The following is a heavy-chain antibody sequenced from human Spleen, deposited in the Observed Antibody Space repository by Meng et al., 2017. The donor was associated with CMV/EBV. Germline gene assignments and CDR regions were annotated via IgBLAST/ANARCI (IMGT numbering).Heavy chain of an antibody. CDR2: INRDGSST. J-gene: IGHJ4*02. V-gene: IGHV3-74*01. Sequence: AACGFTVSSDWMHWVRQAQGKGMVWVSSINRDGSSTSYADSVKGRFTISRDNAKNTLYLQMNSLRAEDTAVYYCAREKWLLSYYFDYWGQGTLVTVSS. D-gene: IGHD3-3*01. CDR3: AREKWLLSYYFDY. CDR1: GFTVSSDW.